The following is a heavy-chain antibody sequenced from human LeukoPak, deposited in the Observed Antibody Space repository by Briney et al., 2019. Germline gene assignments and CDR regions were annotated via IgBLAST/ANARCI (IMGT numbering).Heavy chain of an antibody. CDR3: ARGRVGRRYSSGWYKAPFDY. CDR2: INPNSGGT. J-gene: IGHJ4*02. Sequence: ASVKVSCKASGYTFTGYYMHWVRQAPGQGLEWMGWINPNSGGTNYAQKFQGRVTMTRDTSISTAYMELSRLRSDDTAVYYCARGRVGRRYSSGWYKAPFDYWGQGTLVIVSS. V-gene: IGHV1-2*02. CDR1: GYTFTGYY. D-gene: IGHD6-19*01.